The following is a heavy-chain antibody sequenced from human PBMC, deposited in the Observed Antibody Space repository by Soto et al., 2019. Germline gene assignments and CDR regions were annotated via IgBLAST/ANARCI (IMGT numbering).Heavy chain of an antibody. CDR3: ACIHGNYGPGYFDY. Sequence: PGGSLRLSCAASGFTFRNYGMNWVRQAPGKGLEWVSYIGLGSSTKYYADSVEGRFTISRDNSKNTLYLQMNSLRAEDTAVYYCACIHGNYGPGYFDYWGQGTLVTVS. CDR1: GFTFRNYG. CDR2: IGLGSSTK. D-gene: IGHD1-7*01. V-gene: IGHV3-48*01. J-gene: IGHJ4*02.